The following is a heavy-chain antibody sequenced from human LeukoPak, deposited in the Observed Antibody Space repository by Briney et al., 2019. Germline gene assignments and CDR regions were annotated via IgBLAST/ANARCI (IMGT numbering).Heavy chain of an antibody. D-gene: IGHD3-3*01. Sequence: ASVKVSCKASGYTFTSYGISRVRQAPGQGLEWMAWINPYSGATSSAQRFQGRVTLTRDTSINTVYMELNSLRSDDTAIYYCARRSKILLALDFWGQGTLVTVSS. J-gene: IGHJ4*02. CDR3: ARRSKILLALDF. CDR1: GYTFTSYG. V-gene: IGHV1-2*02. CDR2: INPYSGAT.